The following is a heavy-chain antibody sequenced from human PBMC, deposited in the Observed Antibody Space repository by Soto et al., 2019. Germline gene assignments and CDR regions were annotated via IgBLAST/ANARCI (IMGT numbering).Heavy chain of an antibody. CDR3: ARDEKNWAKFDF. J-gene: IGHJ4*02. D-gene: IGHD3-16*01. CDR1: GYTFMQYG. Sequence: QLVQSGPEVKRPGASVKVSCGPSGYTFMQYGISWIRLAPGQRPEWMGWISGSGVTNYAQRYQGRFTMTVDTSSTTTFMELKSLTSDDTAIYYCARDEKNWAKFDFWGQGTPVTVSS. V-gene: IGHV1-18*01. CDR2: ISGSGVT.